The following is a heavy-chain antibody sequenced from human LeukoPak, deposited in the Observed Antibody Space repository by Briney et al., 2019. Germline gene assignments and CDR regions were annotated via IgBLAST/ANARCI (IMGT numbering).Heavy chain of an antibody. CDR2: ISGSGGST. CDR3: AKDGRSSGWTPFDY. D-gene: IGHD6-19*01. Sequence: GGTLRLSCAASGFTFSSYGMSWVRQAPGKGLEWVSAISGSGGSTYYADSVKGRFTISRDNSKNTLYLQMTSLRAEDTAVYYCAKDGRSSGWTPFDYWGQGTLVTVSS. CDR1: GFTFSSYG. J-gene: IGHJ4*02. V-gene: IGHV3-23*01.